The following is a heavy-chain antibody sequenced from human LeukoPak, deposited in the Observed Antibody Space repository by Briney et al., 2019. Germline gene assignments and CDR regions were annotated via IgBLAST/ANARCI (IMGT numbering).Heavy chain of an antibody. CDR3: AKEPRGYYGSGRYYIVYFRFDY. D-gene: IGHD3-10*01. Sequence: AAKVSCKASGGTFSSYAISWVRQAPGQGLEWMGRIIPIFGTANYAQMFQGRGTFTTDESTSTAYLELRSLRLGDTAASFCAKEPRGYYGSGRYYIVYFRFDYWGQRTLVTVSS. J-gene: IGHJ4*02. CDR2: IIPIFGTA. CDR1: GGTFSSYA. V-gene: IGHV1-69*05.